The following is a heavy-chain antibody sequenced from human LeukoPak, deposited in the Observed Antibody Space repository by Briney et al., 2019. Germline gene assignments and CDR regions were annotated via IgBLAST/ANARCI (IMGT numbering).Heavy chain of an antibody. CDR1: GFTFSSYA. CDR2: ITGSGGST. CDR3: ARSLTGGSGNYYYFDY. Sequence: GGSLRLSCAASGFTFSSYAVSWVRQTPGKGLEWVSPITGSGGSTYYAASVQGRFTISRDNSNNTLCLQMNSLRAEDTAVYYCARSLTGGSGNYYYFDYWGQGTLVTVSS. V-gene: IGHV3-23*01. J-gene: IGHJ4*02. D-gene: IGHD3-10*01.